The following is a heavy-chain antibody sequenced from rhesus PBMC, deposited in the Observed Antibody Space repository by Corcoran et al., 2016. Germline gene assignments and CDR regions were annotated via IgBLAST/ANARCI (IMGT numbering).Heavy chain of an antibody. CDR3: ARVRGTWSSYRFDV. Sequence: QVTLKESGPAPVKPTQTLPLTCTFPGFSVSPSGTGVGWIRQPPGKALELLASIYWNDSKYYSTSLKSRLTISKDTSKNQVVLTMTNMDPVDTATYYCARVRGTWSSYRFDVWGPGVLVTVSS. J-gene: IGHJ5-1*01. CDR2: IYWNDSK. D-gene: IGHD6-13*01. V-gene: IGHV2-95*01. CDR1: GFSVSPSGTG.